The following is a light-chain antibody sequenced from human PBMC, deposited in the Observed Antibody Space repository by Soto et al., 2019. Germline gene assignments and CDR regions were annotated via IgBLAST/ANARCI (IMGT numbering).Light chain of an antibody. CDR1: NSNIGSNT. CDR3: GTWDSSLSAWV. J-gene: IGLJ3*02. Sequence: QSVLTQPPSASGTPGQRVTISCSGSNSNIGSNTVNWYQQLPGTAPKLLIYSNNQRPSGVPGRFSDSKSGTSASLAISGLQTGDEADYYCGTWDSSLSAWVFGGGTKLTVL. V-gene: IGLV1-44*01. CDR2: SNN.